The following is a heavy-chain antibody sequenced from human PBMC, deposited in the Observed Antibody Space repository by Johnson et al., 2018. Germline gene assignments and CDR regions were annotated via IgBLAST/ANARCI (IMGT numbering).Heavy chain of an antibody. Sequence: QVQLQESGPGLVKPSQTLSLTCTVSGVSISSSDYYWSWIRQPPGKGLEWIGYIYYRGSTYHNPSLKSRISISVNTSQNRLSLKLSSVTAADTAVYDCATMPGNDAFDSWGQGTMVTVSS. V-gene: IGHV4-30-4*01. CDR1: GVSISSSDYY. CDR3: ATMPGNDAFDS. D-gene: IGHD2-2*01. CDR2: IYYRGST. J-gene: IGHJ3*02.